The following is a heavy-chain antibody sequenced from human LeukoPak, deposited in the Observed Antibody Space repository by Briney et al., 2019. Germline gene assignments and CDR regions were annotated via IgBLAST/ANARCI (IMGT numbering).Heavy chain of an antibody. Sequence: ASVKVSCKASGYTFTSYYMHWVRQAPGQGLEWMGIINPSGGSTSYAQKFQGRVTMTRDTSTSTVYMELSSLRSEDTAVYYCASGYCSDGSCYSFDYWGQGTLVTVSS. CDR3: ASGYCSDGSCYSFDY. D-gene: IGHD2-15*01. CDR1: GYTFTSYY. CDR2: INPSGGST. V-gene: IGHV1-46*01. J-gene: IGHJ4*02.